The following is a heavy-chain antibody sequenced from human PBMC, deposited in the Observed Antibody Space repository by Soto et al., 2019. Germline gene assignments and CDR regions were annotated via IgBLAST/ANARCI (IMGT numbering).Heavy chain of an antibody. CDR3: ARDYLVVPHRVIDY. J-gene: IGHJ4*02. CDR1: GGTFSSYT. Sequence: QVQLVQSGAEVKKPGSSVTVSCKASGGTFSSYTISWVRQAPGQGLEWMGGIIPIFGTANYAQKFQGRVTITADESTSTAYMELSSLRSEDTAVYYCARDYLVVPHRVIDYWGQGTLVTVSS. V-gene: IGHV1-69*12. D-gene: IGHD2-2*01. CDR2: IIPIFGTA.